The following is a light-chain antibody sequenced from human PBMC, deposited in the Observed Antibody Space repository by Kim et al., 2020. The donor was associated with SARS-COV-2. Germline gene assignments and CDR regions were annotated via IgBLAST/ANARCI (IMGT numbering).Light chain of an antibody. J-gene: IGLJ2*01. CDR3: AAWDDSLSGPL. Sequence: ELTQPPSASGTPGQRVTISCSGSSSNIGSNYVYWYQQLPGTAPKLLIYRNNQRPSGVPDRFSGSKSGTSASLAISGLRSEDEADYYCAAWDDSLSGPLFGGGTQLTVL. CDR2: RNN. CDR1: SSNIGSNY. V-gene: IGLV1-47*01.